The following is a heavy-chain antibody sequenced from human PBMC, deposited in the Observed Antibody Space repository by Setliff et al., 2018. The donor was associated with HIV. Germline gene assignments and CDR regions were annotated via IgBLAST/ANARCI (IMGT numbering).Heavy chain of an antibody. J-gene: IGHJ5*02. V-gene: IGHV4-4*07. CDR1: GGSFGVYR. CDR2: IDSSGTT. Sequence: SXTLSXXXTISGGSFGVYRWSWIRQSAGRGLEWIGRIDSSGTTDYKPSLKGRVXXXXDTSRNQFSLRWTSVTAAAPAVYVWARDRHSSGLGXYGPWGXGILVTVSS. CDR3: ARDRHSSGLGXYGP. D-gene: IGHD3-16*01.